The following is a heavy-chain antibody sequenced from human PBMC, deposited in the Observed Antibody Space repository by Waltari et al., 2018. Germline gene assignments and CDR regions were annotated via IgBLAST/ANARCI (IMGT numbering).Heavy chain of an antibody. V-gene: IGHV3-30*18. CDR1: GFTFSSHG. CDR2: ISYDGSNK. D-gene: IGHD3-10*01. CDR3: AKDVSASGLYYFDY. Sequence: QVQLVESGGGVVQPGRSLRLSCAASGFTFSSHGMHWVRQAPGKGLEWVAVISYDGSNKYFGDSVKGRFTISRDNSKNTLYLQMSSLRTEDTAVYYCAKDVSASGLYYFDYWGQGTPVTVS. J-gene: IGHJ4*02.